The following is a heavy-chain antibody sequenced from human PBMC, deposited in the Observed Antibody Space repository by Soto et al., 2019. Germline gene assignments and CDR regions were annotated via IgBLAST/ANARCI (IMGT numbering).Heavy chain of an antibody. V-gene: IGHV1-18*01. D-gene: IGHD2-21*02. CDR3: ARELTATDGFDI. Sequence: QVQLVQSGAEVKKPGASVKVSCKASGSTFTNYGFPQVRQAAGQGIEWMGWLSAYNGDTNYAHNLQGRLTMSTDTSPSTAYMELRSLRSDDTAVYYWARELTATDGFDIWGQGTMVTVSS. J-gene: IGHJ3*02. CDR2: LSAYNGDT. CDR1: GSTFTNYG.